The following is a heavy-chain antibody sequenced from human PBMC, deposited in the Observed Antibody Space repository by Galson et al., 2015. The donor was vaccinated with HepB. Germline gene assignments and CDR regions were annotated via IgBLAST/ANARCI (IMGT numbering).Heavy chain of an antibody. J-gene: IGHJ6*03. V-gene: IGHV1-2*02. CDR2: INPNSGGT. CDR3: ASSYWNFAPRYYYYYMDV. Sequence: SVKVSCKASGYTFTGYYMHWVRQAPGQGLEWMGWINPNSGGTNYAQKFQGRVTMTRDTSISTAYMELSRLRSDDTAVYYCASSYWNFAPRYYYYYMDVWGKGTTVTVSS. CDR1: GYTFTGYY. D-gene: IGHD1-7*01.